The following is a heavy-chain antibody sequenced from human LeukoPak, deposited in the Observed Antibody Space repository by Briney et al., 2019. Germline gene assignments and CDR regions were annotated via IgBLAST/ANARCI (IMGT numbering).Heavy chain of an antibody. CDR1: GGSISSYY. V-gene: IGHV4-59*01. D-gene: IGHD4-23*01. Sequence: SETLSLTCTVSGGSISSYYWNWIRQPPGKGLEWIGYIYYTGSTNYNASLKSRVTISIDTSKNQFSLNLNSVTAADTAVYYCARGGTVVNLSFWGQGTLVTVSS. CDR2: IYYTGST. J-gene: IGHJ4*02. CDR3: ARGGTVVNLSF.